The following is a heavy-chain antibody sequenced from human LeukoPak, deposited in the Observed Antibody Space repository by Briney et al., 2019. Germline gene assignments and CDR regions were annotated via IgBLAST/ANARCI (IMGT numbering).Heavy chain of an antibody. Sequence: ASVKVSCEASGYTFTSYYMHWVRQAPGQGLEWMGIINPSGGSTSYAQKFQGRVTMTRDTSTSTVYMELSSLRSEDTAVYYCARDPATIAAAGNFDYWGQGTLVTVSS. CDR2: INPSGGST. J-gene: IGHJ4*02. V-gene: IGHV1-46*01. CDR1: GYTFTSYY. D-gene: IGHD6-13*01. CDR3: ARDPATIAAAGNFDY.